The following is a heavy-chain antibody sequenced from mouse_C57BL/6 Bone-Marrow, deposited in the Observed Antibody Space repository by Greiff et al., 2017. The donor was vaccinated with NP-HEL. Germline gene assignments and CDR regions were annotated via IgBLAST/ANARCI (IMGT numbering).Heavy chain of an antibody. J-gene: IGHJ3*01. CDR3: AENSGRRFAY. CDR1: GYTFTSSG. V-gene: IGHV1-81*01. Sequence: QVQLQQSGAELARPGASVKLSCKASGYTFTSSGISWVKQRPGQGLEWIGEIYPRSGHTYYNEKFKGKATLTADKSSSTAYMELRSLTSEDSAVYFCAENSGRRFAYWGQGTLVTVSA. CDR2: IYPRSGHT. D-gene: IGHD4-1*01.